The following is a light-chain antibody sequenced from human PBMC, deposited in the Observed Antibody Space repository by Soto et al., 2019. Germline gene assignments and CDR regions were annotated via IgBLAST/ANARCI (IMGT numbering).Light chain of an antibody. V-gene: IGKV3-15*01. CDR3: QQYNNWPS. CDR1: QSVSSN. CDR2: GAS. Sequence: EIVMTQSPATLSVSPGERATLSCRASQSVSSNLAWYQQKPGQAPRLLIYGASTRATGTPARFSGSGSGTEFPLTISSLQSEGFAVYYCQQYNNWPSFGQGTKVEIK. J-gene: IGKJ1*01.